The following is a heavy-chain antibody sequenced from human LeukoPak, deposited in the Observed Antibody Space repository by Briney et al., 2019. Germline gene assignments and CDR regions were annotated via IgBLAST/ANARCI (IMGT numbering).Heavy chain of an antibody. CDR3: ARDWGYQGVDY. D-gene: IGHD2-2*01. CDR1: GFTFSSYW. Sequence: QPGGSLRLSCAASGFTFSSYWMSWVRQAPGKGLEWVANINEDGGEKYYVDSVKGRFTISRDNAKNSLYLQMNSLRAEDTAVYYCARDWGYQGVDYWGQGTLVTVSS. CDR2: INEDGGEK. V-gene: IGHV3-7*01. J-gene: IGHJ4*02.